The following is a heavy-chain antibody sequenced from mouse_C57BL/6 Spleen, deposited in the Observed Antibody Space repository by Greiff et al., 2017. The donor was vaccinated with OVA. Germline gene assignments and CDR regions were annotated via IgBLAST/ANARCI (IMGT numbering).Heavy chain of an antibody. Sequence: QVQLQQPGAELVKPGASVKLSCKASGYTFTSYWMQWVKQRPGQGLEWIGEIDPSDSYTNYNQKFKGKATLTVDTSSSTAYMQLSSLTSEDYAVYYCARNLYYGSSVFAYWGQGTLVTVSA. CDR3: ARNLYYGSSVFAY. D-gene: IGHD1-1*01. CDR1: GYTFTSYW. J-gene: IGHJ3*01. CDR2: IDPSDSYT. V-gene: IGHV1-50*01.